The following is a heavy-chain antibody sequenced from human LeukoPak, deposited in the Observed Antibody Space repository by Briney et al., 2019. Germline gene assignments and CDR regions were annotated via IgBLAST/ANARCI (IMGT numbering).Heavy chain of an antibody. CDR3: ARDRIWNDAGHDPFDI. CDR1: GASVSISH. CDR2: LSYTGKT. Sequence: PSETLSLTCLVSGASVSISHWNWIRQFPGKGLEWIGCLSYTGKTDYNPSLTGRVTISLGTSKNQVSLNLPSVTAADTAVYYCARDRIWNDAGHDPFDIWGQGTMVTVSS. V-gene: IGHV4-59*02. J-gene: IGHJ3*02. D-gene: IGHD1-1*01.